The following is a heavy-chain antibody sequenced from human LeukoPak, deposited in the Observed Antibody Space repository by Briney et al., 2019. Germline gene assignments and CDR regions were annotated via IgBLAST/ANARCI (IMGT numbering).Heavy chain of an antibody. Sequence: SETLSLTCAVYGGSFSGYYWSWIRQPPGKGLEWMGEINHSGSTNYNPSLKSRVTISVDTSKNQFSLKLSSVTAADTAVYYCASRRPDIVVVPAAKRSYYYYYMDVWGKGTTVTVSS. J-gene: IGHJ6*03. CDR3: ASRRPDIVVVPAAKRSYYYYYMDV. CDR2: INHSGST. D-gene: IGHD2-2*01. CDR1: GGSFSGYY. V-gene: IGHV4-34*01.